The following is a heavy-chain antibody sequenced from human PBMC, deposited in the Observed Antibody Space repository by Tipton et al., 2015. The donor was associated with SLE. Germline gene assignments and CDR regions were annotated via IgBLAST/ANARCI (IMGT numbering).Heavy chain of an antibody. D-gene: IGHD3-22*01. Sequence: LRLSCTVSGGSMSTYYWNWIRQFPGKGLEWIGYFYYSGSTNYNPSLKSRVTISIGTSKNQLSLKLSSVTAADTAVYYCARGVAYYYDSGAFDIWGQGTMVTVSS. CDR2: FYYSGST. V-gene: IGHV4-59*12. CDR1: GGSMSTYY. J-gene: IGHJ3*02. CDR3: ARGVAYYYDSGAFDI.